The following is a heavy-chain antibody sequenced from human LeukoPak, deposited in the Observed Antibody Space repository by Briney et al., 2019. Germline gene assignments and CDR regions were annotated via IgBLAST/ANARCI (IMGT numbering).Heavy chain of an antibody. CDR3: ARNLYSGSWVGAFDI. V-gene: IGHV1-69*04. J-gene: IGHJ3*02. D-gene: IGHD1-26*01. CDR2: IIPILGIA. Sequence: SVKVSCKASGGTFSSYAISWVRQAPGQGLEWMGRIIPILGIANYAQKFQGRVTITADESTSTAYMELSSLRSEDTAVYYCARNLYSGSWVGAFDIWGQGTMVTVSS. CDR1: GGTFSSYA.